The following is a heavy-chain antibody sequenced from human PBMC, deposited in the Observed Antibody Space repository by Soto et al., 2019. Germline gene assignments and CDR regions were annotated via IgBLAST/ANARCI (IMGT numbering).Heavy chain of an antibody. J-gene: IGHJ5*02. CDR3: ARESEYCSGGSCYVNWFDP. D-gene: IGHD2-15*01. CDR2: INPNSGGT. Sequence: ASVKVSCKASGYTFTGYYMHWVRQAPGQGLEWMGWINPNSGGTNYAQKFQGRVTMTRDTSISTAYMELSRLRSDDTAVYYCARESEYCSGGSCYVNWFDPWGQGTLVTVSS. V-gene: IGHV1-2*02. CDR1: GYTFTGYY.